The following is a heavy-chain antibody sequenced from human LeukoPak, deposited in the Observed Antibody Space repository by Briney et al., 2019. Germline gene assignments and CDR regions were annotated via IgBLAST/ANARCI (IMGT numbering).Heavy chain of an antibody. CDR1: GFTFSSYS. Sequence: MAGGSLRLSCAASGFTFSSYSMNWVRQAPGKGLEWVSSISSSSSYIYYADSVKGRFTISRDNAKNSLYLQMNSLRAEDTAVYYRARVDYIFGVVIPTFDYWGQGTLVTVSS. CDR2: ISSSSSYI. V-gene: IGHV3-21*01. J-gene: IGHJ4*02. CDR3: ARVDYIFGVVIPTFDY. D-gene: IGHD3-3*02.